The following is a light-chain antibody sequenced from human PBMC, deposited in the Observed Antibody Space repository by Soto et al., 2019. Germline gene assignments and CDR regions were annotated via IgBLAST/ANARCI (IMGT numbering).Light chain of an antibody. CDR1: QGISSH. CDR2: GAS. J-gene: IGKJ5*01. V-gene: IGKV1-9*01. Sequence: IQLTQSPSSLSASVGDRVTITCRASQGISSHLAWYQQSPGEAPVLLIYGASNLQSGVPSRFSGSGSGTAFTLTISSLQPEDFATYYCQQFSGYPLTFGQGTRLEIK. CDR3: QQFSGYPLT.